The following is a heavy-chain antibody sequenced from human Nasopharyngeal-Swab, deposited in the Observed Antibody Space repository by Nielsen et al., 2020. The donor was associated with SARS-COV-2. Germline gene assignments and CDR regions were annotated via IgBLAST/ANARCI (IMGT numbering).Heavy chain of an antibody. Sequence: WIRQPPGKGLEWVAVVSYDGRYDYYADSVKGRFTISRDNSKNTLYLQMNSLRAEDTAVYYCAKSGVRGVIRYAFDIWGQGTMVTVSS. V-gene: IGHV3-30-3*02. CDR3: AKSGVRGVIRYAFDI. CDR2: VSYDGRYD. J-gene: IGHJ3*02. D-gene: IGHD3-10*02.